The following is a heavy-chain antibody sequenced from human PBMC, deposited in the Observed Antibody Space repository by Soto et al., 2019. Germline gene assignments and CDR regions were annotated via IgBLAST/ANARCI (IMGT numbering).Heavy chain of an antibody. Sequence: SETLSLTCTVSGGSISSSSYYWGWIRQPPGKGLEWIGSIYYSGSTYYNPSLKSRVTISVDTSKNQFSLKLSSVTAADTAVYYCARTKASNWFDPWGQGTLVTVS. CDR3: ARTKASNWFDP. CDR1: GGSISSSSYY. V-gene: IGHV4-39*01. J-gene: IGHJ5*02. CDR2: IYYSGST.